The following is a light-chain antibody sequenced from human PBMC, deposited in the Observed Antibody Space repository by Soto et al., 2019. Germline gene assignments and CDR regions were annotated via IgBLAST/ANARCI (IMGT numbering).Light chain of an antibody. J-gene: IGKJ4*01. CDR3: QQYHNWPLT. Sequence: EVVMTQSPASLSASPGERVTLSCRASQNIRSSLAWYQQRPGQAPRLLIYDASTRATGIPARFSGSGSGAEFTLTISSLQSEDFAVYYCQQYHNWPLTFGGGTKVDI. CDR1: QNIRSS. V-gene: IGKV3-15*01. CDR2: DAS.